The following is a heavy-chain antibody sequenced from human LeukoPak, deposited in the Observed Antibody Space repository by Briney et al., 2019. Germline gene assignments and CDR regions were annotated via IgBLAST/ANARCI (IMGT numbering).Heavy chain of an antibody. Sequence: SETLSLTCTASGASISSYYWSWIRQPPGKGLEWIGYIYYSGSTNYNPSLKSRVTISVDTSKNQFSLKLSSVTAADTAVYYCARAKDCGGDCYPFDYWGQGTLVTVSS. V-gene: IGHV4-59*01. D-gene: IGHD2-21*02. CDR2: IYYSGST. CDR1: GASISSYY. CDR3: ARAKDCGGDCYPFDY. J-gene: IGHJ4*02.